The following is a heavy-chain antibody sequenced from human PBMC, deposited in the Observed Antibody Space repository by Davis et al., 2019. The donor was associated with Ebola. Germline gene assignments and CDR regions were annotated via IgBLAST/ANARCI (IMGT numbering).Heavy chain of an antibody. J-gene: IGHJ5*01. V-gene: IGHV5-51*01. CDR1: GNSFNTHW. CDR2: IFPRDSDT. Sequence: PGGSLRLSCKDSGNSFNTHWIGWVRQMPGKGLEWMGIIFPRDSDTRYSPSFQGQVTISVDKSINTAYLRWSSLKASDTAVYFCARGEDNRGWTSGWWFDSWGQGTRVTVSS. D-gene: IGHD6-19*01. CDR3: ARGEDNRGWTSGWWFDS.